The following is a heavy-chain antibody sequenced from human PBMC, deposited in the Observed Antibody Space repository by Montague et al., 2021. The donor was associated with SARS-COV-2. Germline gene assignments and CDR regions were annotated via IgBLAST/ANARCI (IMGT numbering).Heavy chain of an antibody. J-gene: IGHJ6*02. CDR2: ISSSSSYI. D-gene: IGHD3-10*01. V-gene: IGHV3-21*01. CDR1: GFTFSSYS. CDR3: ARGPRWGFGELLTDYYYGMDV. Sequence: SLRLSCAASGFTFSSYSMNWVRQAPGKGLEWVSSISSSSSYIYYADSVKGRFTISRDNAKNSLYLQMNSLRAEDTAVYYCARGPRWGFGELLTDYYYGMDVWGQGTTVTVSS.